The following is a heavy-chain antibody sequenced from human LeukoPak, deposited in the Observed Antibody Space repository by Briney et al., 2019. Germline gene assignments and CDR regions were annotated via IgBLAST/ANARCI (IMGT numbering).Heavy chain of an antibody. Sequence: GGSLRLSCAASGFTFDNYAMSWVRQAPGKGLEWVSAISGSGGSTYYADSVKGRFTISRDNSKNTLYLQMNSLRAEDTAVYYCASGGFYGSGIPDAFDIWGQGTMVTVSS. D-gene: IGHD3-10*01. CDR2: ISGSGGST. J-gene: IGHJ3*02. CDR1: GFTFDNYA. CDR3: ASGGFYGSGIPDAFDI. V-gene: IGHV3-23*01.